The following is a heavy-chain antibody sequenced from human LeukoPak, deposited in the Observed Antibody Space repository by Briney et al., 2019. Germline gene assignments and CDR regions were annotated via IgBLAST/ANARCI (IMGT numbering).Heavy chain of an antibody. CDR3: AREFDGVKSDY. V-gene: IGHV4-38-2*02. CDR1: GYSISSGYY. Sequence: SETLSLTCTVSGYSISSGYYWGWIRQPPGKGLEWIGSIYHSGSTYYNPSLKSRVTISVDTSKNQFSLKLSSVTAADTAVYYCAREFDGVKSDYWGQGTLVTVSS. D-gene: IGHD2-8*01. J-gene: IGHJ4*02. CDR2: IYHSGST.